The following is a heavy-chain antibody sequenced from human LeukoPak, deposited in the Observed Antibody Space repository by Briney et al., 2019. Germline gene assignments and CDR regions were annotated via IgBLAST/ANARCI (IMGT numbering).Heavy chain of an antibody. CDR2: ISGSGDST. V-gene: IGHV3-23*01. CDR1: GFTFSTYA. J-gene: IGHJ4*02. Sequence: PGGSLRLSCAASGFTFSTYAMSWVRQAPGKGLEWVSGISGSGDSTYYEDSVKGRFTISRDNSKSTLFLQMNSLRAEDTALYFCARVPLGGDHFDYWGQGTLVTVSS. CDR3: ARVPLGGDHFDY. D-gene: IGHD2-21*01.